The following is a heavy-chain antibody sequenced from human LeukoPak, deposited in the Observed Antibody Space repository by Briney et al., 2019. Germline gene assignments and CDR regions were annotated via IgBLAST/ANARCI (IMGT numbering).Heavy chain of an antibody. CDR3: ARPRTDY. Sequence: PGGSLRLSCVGSGFTFRSHAMSWVRQAPGKGLEWVAVISYDGSNKYYADSVKGRFTISRDNSKNTLYLQMNSLRAEDTAVYYCARPRTDYWGQGTLVTVSS. V-gene: IGHV3-30*04. CDR1: GFTFRSHA. CDR2: ISYDGSNK. D-gene: IGHD6-6*01. J-gene: IGHJ4*02.